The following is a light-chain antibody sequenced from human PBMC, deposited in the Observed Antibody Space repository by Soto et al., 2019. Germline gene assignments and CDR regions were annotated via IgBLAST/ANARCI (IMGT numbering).Light chain of an antibody. V-gene: IGKV4-1*01. J-gene: IGKJ4*01. Sequence: DIVMTQSPDSLAVSLGERATINCKSSQSVLYSTDNKNQLAWYQQKPGQPPRLLIYWASTRESGVPDRFSGSGSGTEFTLTISSLQAEDVAVYYCQQYYSVPVTFGGGTKVELK. CDR2: WAS. CDR1: QSVLYSTDNKNQ. CDR3: QQYYSVPVT.